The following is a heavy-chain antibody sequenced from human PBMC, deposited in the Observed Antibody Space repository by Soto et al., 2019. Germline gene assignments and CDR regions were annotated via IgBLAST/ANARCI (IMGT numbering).Heavy chain of an antibody. J-gene: IGHJ4*02. D-gene: IGHD2-15*01. CDR3: AILGGERGYCSGGSCPFDY. Sequence: QVQLVQSGAEVKKPGASVKVSCKASGYTFTGYYMHWVRQAPGQGLEWMGWINPNSGGTNYAQKFQGWVTMTRDTSISTAYTELSRLRSDDTAVYYCAILGGERGYCSGGSCPFDYWGQGTLVTVSS. CDR2: INPNSGGT. V-gene: IGHV1-2*04. CDR1: GYTFTGYY.